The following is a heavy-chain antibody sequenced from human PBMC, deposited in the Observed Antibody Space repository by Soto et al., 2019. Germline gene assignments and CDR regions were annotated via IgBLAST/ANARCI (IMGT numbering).Heavy chain of an antibody. Sequence: SVKVSCKASGGTFSSYAISWVRQAPGQGLEWMGGIIPIFGTANYAQKFQGRVTITADESTSTAYMELSSLRSEDTAVYYCARDPRPEAATRDNWFDPWGQGTLVTVSS. J-gene: IGHJ5*02. CDR1: GGTFSSYA. CDR2: IIPIFGTA. D-gene: IGHD1-26*01. CDR3: ARDPRPEAATRDNWFDP. V-gene: IGHV1-69*13.